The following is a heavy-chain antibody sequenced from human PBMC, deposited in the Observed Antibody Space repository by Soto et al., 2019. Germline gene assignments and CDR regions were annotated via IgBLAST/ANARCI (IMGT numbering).Heavy chain of an antibody. CDR1: GYTFTSYD. V-gene: IGHV1-8*01. Sequence: QVQLVQSGAEVKKPGASVKVSCKASGYTFTSYDINWVRQATGQGLEWRGWMNPNSGNTGYAQKFQGRVTMTRNTSISTAYMELSSLRSEDTAVYYCARDDSSSWYYYYYYGMDVWGQGTTVTVSS. D-gene: IGHD6-13*01. CDR2: MNPNSGNT. CDR3: ARDDSSSWYYYYYYGMDV. J-gene: IGHJ6*02.